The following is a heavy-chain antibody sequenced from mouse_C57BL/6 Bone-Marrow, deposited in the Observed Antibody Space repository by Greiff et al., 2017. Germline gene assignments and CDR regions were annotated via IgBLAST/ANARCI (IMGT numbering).Heavy chain of an antibody. J-gene: IGHJ3*01. CDR2: ISNGGGST. CDR3: ARAGSEAY. D-gene: IGHD1-1*01. V-gene: IGHV5-12*01. CDR1: GFTFSDYY. Sequence: EVQLVESGGGLVQPGGSLKLSCAASGFTFSDYYMYWVRQTPEKRLDWVAYISNGGGSTYYPDTVKGRFTISRDNAKNTLYLQMSRLKSEDTAMYYCARAGSEAYWGQGTLVTVSA.